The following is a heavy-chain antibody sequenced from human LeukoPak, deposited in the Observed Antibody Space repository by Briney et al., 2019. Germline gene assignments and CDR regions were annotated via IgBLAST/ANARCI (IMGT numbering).Heavy chain of an antibody. CDR2: ISAYNGNT. CDR3: ARAYPTLPAAQRYGMDV. J-gene: IGHJ6*02. Sequence: GASVKVSCKASGYTFTSYGISWVRQAPGQGLERMGWISAYNGNTNYAQKLQGRVTMTTDTSTSTAYMELRSLRSDDTAVYYCARAYPTLPAAQRYGMDVWGQGTTVTVSS. CDR1: GYTFTSYG. V-gene: IGHV1-18*01. D-gene: IGHD2-2*01.